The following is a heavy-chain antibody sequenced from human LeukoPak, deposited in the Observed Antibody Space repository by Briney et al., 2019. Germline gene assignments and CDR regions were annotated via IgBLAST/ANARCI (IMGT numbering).Heavy chain of an antibody. CDR1: GVSINSYY. CDR2: VYYSGST. CDR3: ASTTAARPSKYYFDY. J-gene: IGHJ4*01. Sequence: SETLSLTCTVSGVSINSYYWSWIRQPPGKGLEWIGYVYYSGSTNCNPSLKNRVTISIDTSKSQFSLRLSSVTAADTALYYCASTTAARPSKYYFDYWGQGTLVTVSS. V-gene: IGHV4-59*12. D-gene: IGHD6-6*01.